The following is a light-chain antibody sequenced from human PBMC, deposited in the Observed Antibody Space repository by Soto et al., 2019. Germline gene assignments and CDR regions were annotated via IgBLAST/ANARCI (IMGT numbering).Light chain of an antibody. Sequence: DFPMTQSPSTLSASVGDRVTITCRTSQRVYSWLAWYQQKPGKAPKLLIFDDSILQSGVPSRFNGSASGTEFTLTISSLQPDDFATYYCQHYGGLYTFGQGTKLELK. CDR1: QRVYSW. CDR3: QHYGGLYT. CDR2: DDS. J-gene: IGKJ2*01. V-gene: IGKV1-5*01.